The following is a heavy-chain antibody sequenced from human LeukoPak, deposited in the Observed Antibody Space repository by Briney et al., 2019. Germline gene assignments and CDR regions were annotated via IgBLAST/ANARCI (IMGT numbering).Heavy chain of an antibody. CDR2: ISYDGSNK. D-gene: IGHD5-18*01. CDR3: ARDDEKGYTAMVNVVGY. Sequence: PGGSLRLSCAASGFTLSSYAMHWVRQAPGKGLEWVAVISYDGSNKYYADFVEGRFTISRDNSKNTLYLQMNSLRAEDTAVYYCARDDEKGYTAMVNVVGYWGQGTLVTVSS. J-gene: IGHJ4*02. CDR1: GFTLSSYA. V-gene: IGHV3-30*04.